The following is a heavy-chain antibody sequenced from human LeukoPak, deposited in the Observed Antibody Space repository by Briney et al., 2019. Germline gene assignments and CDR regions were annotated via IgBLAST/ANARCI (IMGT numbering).Heavy chain of an antibody. CDR1: GFPFSSHG. V-gene: IGHV3-23*01. D-gene: IGHD6-19*01. CDR3: ARVDYGSGCDS. CDR2: ISPGGGPT. Sequence: GGSLRLSCAGSGFPFSSHGMNWVRQAPGKGLEWVSGISPGGGPTYYADSVKGRFTISRDDSKNTLYLQMGSLRPEDMAVYYCARVDYGSGCDSWGQGTLVTVSS. J-gene: IGHJ4*02.